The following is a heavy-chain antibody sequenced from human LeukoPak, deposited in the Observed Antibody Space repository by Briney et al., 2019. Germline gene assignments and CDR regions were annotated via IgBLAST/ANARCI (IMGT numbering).Heavy chain of an antibody. Sequence: PSETLSLTCAVYGGSFSGYYWSWIRQPPGKGLEWIGEINHSGSTNYNPSLKSRVTISVDTSKDQFSLKLSSVTAADTAVYYCARAYSSGYVFDYWGQGTLVTVSS. CDR2: INHSGST. D-gene: IGHD3-22*01. CDR3: ARAYSSGYVFDY. V-gene: IGHV4-34*01. CDR1: GGSFSGYY. J-gene: IGHJ4*02.